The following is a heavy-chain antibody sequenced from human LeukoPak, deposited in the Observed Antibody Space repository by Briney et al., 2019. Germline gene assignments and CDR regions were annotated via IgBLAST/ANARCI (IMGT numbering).Heavy chain of an antibody. CDR2: ISYDGSNK. CDR1: GFTFSNYD. V-gene: IGHV3-30*18. Sequence: QSGESLTLSCAASGFTFSNYDIHWVRQAPAKGLQWVGVISYDGSNKYYADSVKSRFTISRDNSKNTLYLQMNSLRAEDTAVYYCAKDVELGGGYYYYGMDVWGQGTTVTVSS. CDR3: AKDVELGGGYYYYGMDV. J-gene: IGHJ6*02. D-gene: IGHD3-16*01.